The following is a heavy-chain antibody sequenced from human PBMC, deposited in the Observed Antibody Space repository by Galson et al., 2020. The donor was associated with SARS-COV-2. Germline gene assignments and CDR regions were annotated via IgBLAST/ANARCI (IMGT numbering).Heavy chain of an antibody. CDR3: AHKVVSGICDY. D-gene: IGHD2-15*01. Sequence: GPTLLKPTQPLPLTCPFPGFSLSPSGVGVGWIRQPPGKALESLSLNNRDDDKRYRPSLKRRLTITKDTPKSQVVLKMTNVDPVDTATYYCAHKVVSGICDYWGQGTLVTVSS. CDR1: GFSLSPSGVG. CDR2: NNRDDDK. J-gene: IGHJ4*02. V-gene: IGHV2-5*02.